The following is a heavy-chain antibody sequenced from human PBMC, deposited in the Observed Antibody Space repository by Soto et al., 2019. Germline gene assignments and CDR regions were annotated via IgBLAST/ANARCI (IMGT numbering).Heavy chain of an antibody. J-gene: IGHJ4*02. CDR3: ARPYFSSSSMFDY. CDR2: IYHTGTT. D-gene: IGHD6-6*01. Sequence: PSETLSLTCTVSGDSISSSTYYWGWIRQPPGKGLEWIGCIYHTGTTYYNPSLKSRVTISVDTSKNQSSLKLSSVTAADTAVYYCARPYFSSSSMFDYWGQGTLVTVSS. CDR1: GDSISSSTYY. V-gene: IGHV4-39*01.